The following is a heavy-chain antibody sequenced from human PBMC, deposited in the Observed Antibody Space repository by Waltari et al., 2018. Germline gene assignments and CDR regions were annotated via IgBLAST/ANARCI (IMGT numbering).Heavy chain of an antibody. J-gene: IGHJ2*01. D-gene: IGHD1-26*01. CDR2: IYYSGST. CDR3: ARENRAGWDRYFDL. CDR1: GGSIRSGDYY. V-gene: IGHV4-30-4*08. Sequence: QVQLQESGPGLVKPSQPLSPTCPVSGGSIRSGDYYWSCFRQPPGKGLEWIAYIYYSGSTYYNPSLKSRITISLDTSRNQFSLNLSSVTAADTAVYYCARENRAGWDRYFDLWGRGTLVTVSS.